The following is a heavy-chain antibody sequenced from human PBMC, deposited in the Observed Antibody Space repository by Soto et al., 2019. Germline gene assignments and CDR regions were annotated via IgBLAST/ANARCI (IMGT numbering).Heavy chain of an antibody. CDR1: GYDFNTNW. J-gene: IGHJ4*02. D-gene: IGHD3-3*01. Sequence: LKISCRGSGYDFNTNWFGWVRQLPGRGLEWVGIMYPGDSDTRYNPSLQGHVTLSVDVTVSTAFLQWRSLETSDTGMYFCARLPRDCNKTSCYYADHWGQGTQVTVSS. V-gene: IGHV5-51*01. CDR3: ARLPRDCNKTSCYYADH. CDR2: MYPGDSDT.